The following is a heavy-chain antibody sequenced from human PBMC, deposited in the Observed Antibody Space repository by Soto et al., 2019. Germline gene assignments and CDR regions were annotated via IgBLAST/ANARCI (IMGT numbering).Heavy chain of an antibody. D-gene: IGHD6-6*01. V-gene: IGHV4-34*01. CDR2: INHSGST. CDR3: ASRPGEQLVNRDAFDI. Sequence: SETLSLTCAVYGGSFSGYYWSWIRQPPGKGLEWIGEINHSGSTNYNPSLKSRVTISVDTSKNQFSLKLSSVTAADTAVYYCASRPGEQLVNRDAFDIWGQGTMVTVSS. J-gene: IGHJ3*02. CDR1: GGSFSGYY.